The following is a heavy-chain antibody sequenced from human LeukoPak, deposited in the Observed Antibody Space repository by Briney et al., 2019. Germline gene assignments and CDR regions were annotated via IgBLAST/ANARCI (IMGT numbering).Heavy chain of an antibody. CDR3: ARDSEPGYSSSWQRTDYFDY. Sequence: GGSLRLSCAASGFTFSSYGMHWVRQAPGKGLEWVAVISYDGSNKYYADSVKGRFTISRDNAKNSLYLQMNSLRAEDTAVYYCARDSEPGYSSSWQRTDYFDYWGQGTLVTVSS. CDR2: ISYDGSNK. J-gene: IGHJ4*02. CDR1: GFTFSSYG. D-gene: IGHD6-13*01. V-gene: IGHV3-30*03.